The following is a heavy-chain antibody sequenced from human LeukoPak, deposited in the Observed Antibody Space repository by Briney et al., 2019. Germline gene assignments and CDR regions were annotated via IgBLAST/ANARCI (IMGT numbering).Heavy chain of an antibody. D-gene: IGHD5-24*01. Sequence: PGGSLRLSCASSGYTFSSYAMSWVRQAPGKGLEWVSAISGSGGSTYYADSVKGRFTISRDNSKNTLYLQMNSLRAEDTAVYYCAKSVEMATTPFDYWGQGTLVTVSS. J-gene: IGHJ4*02. CDR1: GYTFSSYA. V-gene: IGHV3-23*01. CDR3: AKSVEMATTPFDY. CDR2: ISGSGGST.